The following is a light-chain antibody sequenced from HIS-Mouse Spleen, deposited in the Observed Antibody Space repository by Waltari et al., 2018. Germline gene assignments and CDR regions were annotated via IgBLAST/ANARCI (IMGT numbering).Light chain of an antibody. J-gene: IGLJ2*01. CDR1: SFPQKY. CDR2: EDS. V-gene: IGLV3-10*01. Sequence: SYELTHPPSVSVSPGQTAKITCPGDSFPQKYAYWYPQKSGQAPVLVNYEDSKRPSGIPERFSGSSSGTMATLTISGAQVEDEADYYCYSTDSSGNHRVFGGGTKLTVL. CDR3: YSTDSSGNHRV.